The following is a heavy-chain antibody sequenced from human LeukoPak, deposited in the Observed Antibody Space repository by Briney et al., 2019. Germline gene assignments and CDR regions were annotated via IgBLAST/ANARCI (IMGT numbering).Heavy chain of an antibody. J-gene: IGHJ4*02. D-gene: IGHD3-16*02. CDR3: ARADYDYVWGSYRSPYDY. CDR1: GGSISSYY. V-gene: IGHV4-59*01. CDR2: IYYSGST. Sequence: ASETLSLTCTVSGGSISSYYWSWIRQPPGKGLEWIGYIYYSGSTNYNPSLKSRVTISVDTSKNQFSLKLSSVTAADTAVYYCARADYDYVWGSYRSPYDYWGQGTLVTVSS.